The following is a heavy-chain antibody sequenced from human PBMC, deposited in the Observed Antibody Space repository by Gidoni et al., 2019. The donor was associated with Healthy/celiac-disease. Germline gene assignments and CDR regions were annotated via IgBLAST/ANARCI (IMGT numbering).Heavy chain of an antibody. Sequence: EVHLVESGGGLVQPGGSLRLSCAASGFTFSSYSMNWVRQAPGKGLEWVSSISSSRSTIYYADSVKGRCTISRDNAKNSLYMQMNSLRAEDTAVYYCARETGIAVAGVVEYFQHWGQGTLVTVSS. CDR1: GFTFSSYS. D-gene: IGHD6-19*01. CDR3: ARETGIAVAGVVEYFQH. V-gene: IGHV3-48*01. J-gene: IGHJ1*01. CDR2: ISSSRSTI.